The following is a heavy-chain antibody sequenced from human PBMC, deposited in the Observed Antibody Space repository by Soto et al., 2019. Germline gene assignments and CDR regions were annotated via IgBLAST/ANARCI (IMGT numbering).Heavy chain of an antibody. CDR3: ARGIATRGLDT. CDR2: ISSYSNSI. D-gene: IGHD6-6*01. J-gene: IGHJ5*02. CDR1: GFTFSSFT. V-gene: IGHV3-21*01. Sequence: GGSLRLSCTGSGFTFSSFTINWVRQAPGKGLEWVSSISSYSNSIFYADSVKGRFTISRDNANNSVSLLMNSLRDEDTSVYYCARGIATRGLDTWGQGTLVTVSS.